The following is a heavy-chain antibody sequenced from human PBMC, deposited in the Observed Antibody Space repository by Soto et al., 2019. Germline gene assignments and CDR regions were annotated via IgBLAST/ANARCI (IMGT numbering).Heavy chain of an antibody. V-gene: IGHV4-59*01. CDR1: GVSTRSYY. D-gene: IGHD1-7*01. CDR3: ARDQSGTQYFDI. J-gene: IGHJ2*01. Sequence: QVQLQESGPGLVKPSETLSLSCTVSGVSTRSYYWSWIRQPPGKGLEWIGYTYHSGNTKYNASLKSRVTISVDTSKNQVSLRLNSVTAADTAVYYCARDQSGTQYFDIWGRGTLVTVYS. CDR2: TYHSGNT.